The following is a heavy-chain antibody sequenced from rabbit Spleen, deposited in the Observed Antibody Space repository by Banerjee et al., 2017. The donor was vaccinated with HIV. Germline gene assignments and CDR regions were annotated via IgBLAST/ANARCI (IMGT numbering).Heavy chain of an antibody. Sequence: QTLEESGGDLVKPGASLTLTCTASGFDFSSYWMCWVRQAPGKGLELIACIYTTNTNTWYASWAKGRFIMSRTSSTTVTLQMTSLTAADTATYFCARDLVAVIGWNFNLWGQGTLVTVS. CDR3: ARDLVAVIGWNFNL. CDR2: IYTTNTNT. D-gene: IGHD1-1*01. J-gene: IGHJ4*01. CDR1: GFDFSSYW. V-gene: IGHV1S40*01.